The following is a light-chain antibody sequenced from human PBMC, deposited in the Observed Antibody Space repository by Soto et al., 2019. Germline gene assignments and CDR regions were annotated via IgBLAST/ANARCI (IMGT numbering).Light chain of an antibody. CDR2: CAY. V-gene: IGKV3-20*01. J-gene: IGKJ1*01. CDR1: QSVSGSY. Sequence: EIVLTQSPGTLSLSPGERATLSCRASQSVSGSYLAWYQQKPGQAPRLLIYCAYTRATGIPARFTGCGSVTHFTRPISRLEPDYFAVYYCQQYVTSPWRCGQGTKVEI. CDR3: QQYVTSPWR.